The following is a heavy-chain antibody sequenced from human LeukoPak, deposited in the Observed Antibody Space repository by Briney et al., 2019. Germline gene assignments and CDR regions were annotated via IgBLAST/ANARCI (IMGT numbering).Heavy chain of an antibody. D-gene: IGHD2-2*01. CDR2: IYTSGST. CDR1: GGSISSYY. Sequence: PSETLSLTCTVSGGSISSYYWSWIRQLAGKGLEWIGRIYTSGSTNYNPSLKSRVTMSVDTSKNQFSLKLSSVTAADTAVYYCASQDIVVVSTSAEYFQHWGQGTLVTVSS. V-gene: IGHV4-4*07. J-gene: IGHJ1*01. CDR3: ASQDIVVVSTSAEYFQH.